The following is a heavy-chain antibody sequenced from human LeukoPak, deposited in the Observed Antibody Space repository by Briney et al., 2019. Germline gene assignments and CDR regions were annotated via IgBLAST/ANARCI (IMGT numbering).Heavy chain of an antibody. J-gene: IGHJ4*02. Sequence: SGGSLRLSCAASGFTFSSYAMHWVRQAPGKGLEWVAVISYDGSNKYYADSVKGRFTISRDNSKNTLYLQMNSLKTEDTAVYYCTTVKQVGLGGQGTLVTVSS. V-gene: IGHV3-30-3*01. CDR1: GFTFSSYA. CDR2: ISYDGSNK. D-gene: IGHD1-26*01. CDR3: TTVKQVGL.